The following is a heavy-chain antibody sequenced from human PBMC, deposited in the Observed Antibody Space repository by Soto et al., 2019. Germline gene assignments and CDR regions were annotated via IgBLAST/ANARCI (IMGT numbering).Heavy chain of an antibody. J-gene: IGHJ3*01. Sequence: PGGSLRLSCTASGFNFRSYAMSWVRQAPGKGLEWVSIISSNGESTYRTGATYYADSVRGRFTISRDNSKKTLYLQMSSLRADDTAVYFCTKALYCSSTSCYSGGDSFHVWGQGTMVTVSS. CDR2: ISSNGESTYRTGAT. D-gene: IGHD2-2*01. CDR1: GFNFRSYA. V-gene: IGHV3-23*01. CDR3: TKALYCSSTSCYSGGDSFHV.